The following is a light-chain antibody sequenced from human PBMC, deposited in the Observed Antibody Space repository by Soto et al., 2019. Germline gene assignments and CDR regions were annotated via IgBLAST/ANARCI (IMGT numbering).Light chain of an antibody. CDR3: AAWDDSLNGVV. CDR2: SNN. V-gene: IGLV1-44*01. Sequence: QSVLTQPPSAFGTPGQRVTVSCSGSSSNIGTNTVNWYQQFPGTAPKLLIYSNNQRPSGVPDRFSGSKSGTSASLAISWLQSEDEADYYCAAWDDSLNGVVFGGGTQLTVL. J-gene: IGLJ3*02. CDR1: SSNIGTNT.